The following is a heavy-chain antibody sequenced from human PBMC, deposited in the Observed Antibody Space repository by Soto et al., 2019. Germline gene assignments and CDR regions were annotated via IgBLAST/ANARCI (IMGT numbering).Heavy chain of an antibody. D-gene: IGHD3-3*01. Sequence: GGSLRLSCVASGFTFENYAMSWVRQAPGQGLEWVSAISGSGGTTYYSDSVKGRFTISRDNSKNTVYLQMNDLRVEDAAEYFCAKDSWAIFGVPAGEYYAMDVWGQGTTVTVSS. CDR3: AKDSWAIFGVPAGEYYAMDV. V-gene: IGHV3-23*01. CDR1: GFTFENYA. CDR2: ISGSGGTT. J-gene: IGHJ6*02.